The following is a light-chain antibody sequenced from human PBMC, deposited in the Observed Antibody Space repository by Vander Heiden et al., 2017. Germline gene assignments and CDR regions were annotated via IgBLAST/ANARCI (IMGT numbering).Light chain of an antibody. CDR2: DTS. Sequence: VVTQEPSLTVSPGGTVTLTCASSTGAVTSAYYAYGVQQKAGQAPRTLIFDTSNKNSWTPARFSGSLLGGKAALTLSGAQPDDEAEYYCLLSYPGSRPVVFGGGTKLTV. CDR3: LLSYPGSRPVV. J-gene: IGLJ2*01. CDR1: TGAVTSAYY. V-gene: IGLV7-46*01.